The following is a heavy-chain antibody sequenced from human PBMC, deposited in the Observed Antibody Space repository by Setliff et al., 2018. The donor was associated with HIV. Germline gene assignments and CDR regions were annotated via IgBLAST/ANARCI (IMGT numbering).Heavy chain of an antibody. CDR3: AGQHGRFSGDYFDY. D-gene: IGHD2-21*01. CDR2: IIPILGIA. CDR1: GGTFSSYA. Sequence: SVKVSCKASGGTFSSYAISWVRQAPGQGLEWMGGIIPILGIANYAQKFQGRVTITADESTSTAYMELSSLRSEDTAVYYCAGQHGRFSGDYFDYWGQGTLVTVS. J-gene: IGHJ4*02. V-gene: IGHV1-69*10.